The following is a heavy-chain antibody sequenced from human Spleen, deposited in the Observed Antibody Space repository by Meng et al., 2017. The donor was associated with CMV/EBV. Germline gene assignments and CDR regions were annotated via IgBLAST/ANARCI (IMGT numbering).Heavy chain of an antibody. CDR1: GFTFSDYY. CDR3: ARSWDGMDV. D-gene: IGHD3-16*01. V-gene: IGHV3-11*04. J-gene: IGHJ6*02. CDR2: ISSTGGTI. Sequence: GGSLRLSCAASGFTFSDYYMSWIRWAPGKGLQWVSHISSTGGTIYYGDSVKGRFTISRDNSKKSLYLQMNSLRAEDTAVYYCARSWDGMDVWGQGTTVTVSS.